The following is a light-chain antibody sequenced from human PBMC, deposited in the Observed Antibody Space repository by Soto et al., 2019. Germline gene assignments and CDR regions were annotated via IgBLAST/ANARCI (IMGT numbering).Light chain of an antibody. CDR1: QSVSTY. J-gene: IGKJ5*01. Sequence: DIQMTQSPSSLSASVGDRVTITCRASQSVSTYLNWYQQIPGKAPNLLIYAASSLQSGVPSRFSGSGSGTDFTLTISSLQPEDFATYYCLQSYNIPITFGQGTRLEIK. CDR2: AAS. V-gene: IGKV1-39*01. CDR3: LQSYNIPIT.